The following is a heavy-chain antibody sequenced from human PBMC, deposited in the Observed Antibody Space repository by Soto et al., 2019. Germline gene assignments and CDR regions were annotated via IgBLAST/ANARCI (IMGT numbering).Heavy chain of an antibody. CDR1: GFTFSSYG. J-gene: IGHJ4*02. V-gene: IGHV3-33*01. D-gene: IGHD3-16*01. CDR2: IWYDGSNK. CDR3: ARQQRGGGGPGEINGTLVC. Sequence: PGGSLRLSCAAAGFTFSSYGMNWVRQAQGKGLEWVAVIWYDGSNKYYADSVKGRFTISRDTSKNTLYLQMNSLIAEDTAVYYFARQQRGGGGPGEINGTLVCWGQVTRVTVAS.